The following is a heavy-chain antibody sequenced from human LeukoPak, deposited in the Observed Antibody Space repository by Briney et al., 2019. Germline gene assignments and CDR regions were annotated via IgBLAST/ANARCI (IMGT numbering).Heavy chain of an antibody. J-gene: IGHJ6*02. V-gene: IGHV3-23*01. Sequence: GGSLRLSCAASGFTFSSYAMSWVRLAPGKGLDWVSTISGSGGSLYYADSVRGRFTISRDNAKNSLYLQMNSLRAEDTAVYYCARGDYYYGMDVWGQGTTVTVSS. CDR3: ARGDYYYGMDV. CDR1: GFTFSSYA. CDR2: ISGSGGSL.